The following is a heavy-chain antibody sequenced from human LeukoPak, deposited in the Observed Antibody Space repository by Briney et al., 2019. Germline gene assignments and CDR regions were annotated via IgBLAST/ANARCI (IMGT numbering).Heavy chain of an antibody. D-gene: IGHD1-26*01. CDR1: GGSISGTNW. V-gene: IGHV4/OR15-8*02. Sequence: KPLESLSLTCGVSGGSISGTNWWSWVRQPPGQGLEWIGEISLAGQTNYNPSLNGRVTMSLDKSSNQLSLHLTSVTAADTATYFCSRESGPFLPFGYWGQGTLVIVSS. CDR3: SRESGPFLPFGY. J-gene: IGHJ4*02. CDR2: ISLAGQT.